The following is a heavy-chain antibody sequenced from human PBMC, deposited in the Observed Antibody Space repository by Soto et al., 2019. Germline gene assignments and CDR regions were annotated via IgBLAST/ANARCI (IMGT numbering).Heavy chain of an antibody. CDR3: ARDRAPRGVIDY. CDR2: ISGSGGST. CDR1: GFTFSSYA. Sequence: GGSLRLSCAASGFTFSSYAMSWVRQAPGKGLEWVSAISGSGGSTYYADSVKGRFTISRDNAKNSLYLQMNSLRAEDTAVYYCARDRAPRGVIDYWGQGTLVTVSS. V-gene: IGHV3-23*01. D-gene: IGHD3-10*01. J-gene: IGHJ4*02.